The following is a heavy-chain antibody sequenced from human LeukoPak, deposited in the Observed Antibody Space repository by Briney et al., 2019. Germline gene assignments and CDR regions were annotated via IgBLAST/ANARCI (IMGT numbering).Heavy chain of an antibody. CDR1: GFTFSSYA. D-gene: IGHD3-22*01. CDR2: ISYDGSNK. J-gene: IGHJ4*02. CDR3: AKVRYYDDDY. V-gene: IGHV3-30*04. Sequence: GRSLRLSCAASGFTFSSYAMHWVRQAPGKGLEWVAVISYDGSNKYYADSVKGRFTISRDNSKNTLYLQMNSLRAEDTAVYYCAKVRYYDDDYWGQGTLVTVSS.